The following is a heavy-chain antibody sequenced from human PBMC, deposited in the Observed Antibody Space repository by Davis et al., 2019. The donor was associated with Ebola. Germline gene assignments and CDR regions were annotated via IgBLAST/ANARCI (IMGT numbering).Heavy chain of an antibody. D-gene: IGHD2-2*01. Sequence: GSLRLSCAVSGGSISSSNWWSWVRQPPGKGLEWIGEIYHSGSTNYNPSLKSRVTISVDKSKNQFSLKLSSVTAADTAVYYCARGIVPAARYFDLWGRGTLVTVSS. CDR2: IYHSGST. V-gene: IGHV4-4*02. J-gene: IGHJ2*01. CDR3: ARGIVPAARYFDL. CDR1: GGSISSSNW.